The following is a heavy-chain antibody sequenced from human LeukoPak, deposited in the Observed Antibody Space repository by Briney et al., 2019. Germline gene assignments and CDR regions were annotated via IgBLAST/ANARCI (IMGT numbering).Heavy chain of an antibody. CDR2: ISPNSGGT. Sequence: GASVKVSCKASGYTFTGYFMHWVRQAPRQGLEWMGRISPNSGGTNYAQKFQGRVTMTRDTSTSTAYMELSGLRSDDTAMYYCAREDYGYDYGIDVWGQGTTVTVSS. CDR1: GYTFTGYF. CDR3: AREDYGYDYGIDV. V-gene: IGHV1-2*06. D-gene: IGHD4-17*01. J-gene: IGHJ6*02.